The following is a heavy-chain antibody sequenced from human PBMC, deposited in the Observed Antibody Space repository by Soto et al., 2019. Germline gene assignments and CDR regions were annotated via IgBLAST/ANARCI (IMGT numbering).Heavy chain of an antibody. J-gene: IGHJ2*01. Sequence: PGGSLRLSCAASGFTFSSFEMNWVRQAPDKGLEWASYISSSGSTKYYADSVKGRFAISRDNSENTLYLQMNSLRAEDTAVYYCARDRDYGDYWYFDLWGRGTLVTVSS. V-gene: IGHV3-48*03. D-gene: IGHD4-17*01. CDR2: ISSSGSTK. CDR3: ARDRDYGDYWYFDL. CDR1: GFTFSSFE.